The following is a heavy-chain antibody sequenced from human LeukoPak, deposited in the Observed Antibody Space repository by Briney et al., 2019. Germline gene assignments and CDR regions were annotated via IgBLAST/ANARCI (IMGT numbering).Heavy chain of an antibody. CDR2: VNPNSGGT. Sequence: ASVTDSCMSCRYTFTGYYMHWVRQAPRQGLEWSGWVNPNSGGTNFAQRFQGRVTMTRDTSISTAYMELSRLRSDDTAVYYCARETPLASRAFDIWGQGTMVTVSS. D-gene: IGHD3-3*02. CDR3: ARETPLASRAFDI. CDR1: RYTFTGYY. V-gene: IGHV1-2*02. J-gene: IGHJ3*02.